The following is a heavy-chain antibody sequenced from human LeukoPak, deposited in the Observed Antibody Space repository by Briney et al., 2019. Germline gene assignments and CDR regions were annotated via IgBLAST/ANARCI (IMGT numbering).Heavy chain of an antibody. Sequence: PGGSLRLSCAASEFSVGSNYMTWVRQAPGKGLEWVSLIYSGGSTYYADSVKGRFTISRDNSKNTLYLQMNSLTAEDTAIYYCAKATGTLGNWGQGTLVIVSS. J-gene: IGHJ4*02. CDR2: IYSGGST. V-gene: IGHV3-66*01. D-gene: IGHD1-1*01. CDR3: AKATGTLGN. CDR1: EFSVGSNY.